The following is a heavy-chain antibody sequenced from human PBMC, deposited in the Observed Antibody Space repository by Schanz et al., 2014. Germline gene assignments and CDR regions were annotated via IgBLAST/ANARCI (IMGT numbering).Heavy chain of an antibody. D-gene: IGHD6-13*01. CDR1: GYTFSDYG. V-gene: IGHV1-2*04. CDR2: INPNSGTT. Sequence: QVLQVQSGSELKKPGTSVKVSCKTSGYTFSDYGITWVRQAPGQGLEWMGWINPNSGTTNYAQKFQGWVTMTRDTSSSTAYMELSRLKSDDTAVYYCARDGVDAAAGGNYWGQGTLVTVSS. CDR3: ARDGVDAAAGGNY. J-gene: IGHJ4*02.